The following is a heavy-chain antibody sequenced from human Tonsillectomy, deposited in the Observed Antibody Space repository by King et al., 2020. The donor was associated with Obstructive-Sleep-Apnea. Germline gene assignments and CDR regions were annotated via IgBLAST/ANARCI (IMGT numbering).Heavy chain of an antibody. CDR1: GFTFSDFY. D-gene: IGHD3-22*01. Sequence: QLVQSGGGLVKPGGSLRLSCAASGFTFSDFYMTWIRQPPGKGLEWVSHMSVSNRYTNYADSVKGRFTISRDNANNSLFLQMNSLRAEDTAVYYCARRTNYFDTSAHDAFDIWGQGTMVTVSS. CDR2: MSVSNRYT. V-gene: IGHV3-11*06. J-gene: IGHJ3*02. CDR3: ARRTNYFDTSAHDAFDI.